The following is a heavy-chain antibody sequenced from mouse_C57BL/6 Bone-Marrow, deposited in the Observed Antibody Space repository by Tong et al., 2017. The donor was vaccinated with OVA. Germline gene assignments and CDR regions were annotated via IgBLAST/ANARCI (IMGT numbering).Heavy chain of an antibody. CDR3: ARAGLDY. CDR2: IYPGDGDT. CDR1: GYTFTSYW. Sequence: VQLQESGAELARPGASVKLSCKASGYTFTSYWMQWVKQRPGQGLEWIGAIYPGDGDTRYTQKFKGKATLTADKSCSTDYMQLSSLASEDSAVYYCARAGLDYWGQGTSVTVSS. V-gene: IGHV1-87*01. J-gene: IGHJ4*01.